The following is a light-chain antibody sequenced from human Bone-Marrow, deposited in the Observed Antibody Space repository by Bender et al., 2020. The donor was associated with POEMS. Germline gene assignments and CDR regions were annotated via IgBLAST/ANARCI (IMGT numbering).Light chain of an antibody. J-gene: IGLJ3*02. CDR2: SND. CDR3: ASWDGSLGGVV. CDR1: DSNFGGNN. Sequence: QSVLTQPPSASGTPEQSVIISCSGTDSNFGGNNVNWYHQLPGTAPKLLIYSNDQRPSGVPERFSASKFGASASLAISGLRSEDEADYYCASWDGSLGGVVFGGGTKLTVL. V-gene: IGLV1-47*02.